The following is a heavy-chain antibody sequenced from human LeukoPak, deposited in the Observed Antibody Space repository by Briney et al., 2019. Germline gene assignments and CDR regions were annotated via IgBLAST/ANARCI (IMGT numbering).Heavy chain of an antibody. CDR2: INPSGGST. J-gene: IGHJ4*02. CDR3: ARSQGNDYVWGSSYYFDY. D-gene: IGHD3-16*01. V-gene: IGHV1-46*01. CDR1: GYTFTSYY. Sequence: ASVKVSCKASGYTFTSYYMHWVRQAPGRGLEWMGIINPSGGSTSYAQKFQGRVTMTRDMSTSTAYMELSSLRSEDTAVYYCARSQGNDYVWGSSYYFDYWGQGTLVTVSS.